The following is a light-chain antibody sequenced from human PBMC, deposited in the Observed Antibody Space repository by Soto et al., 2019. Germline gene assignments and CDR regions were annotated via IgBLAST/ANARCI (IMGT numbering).Light chain of an antibody. Sequence: QSVLAQPASVSGSRGHSITISCTGTSSDVGRYNYVSWFQQHPGKVPKLIIYGVSNRPSGVSDRFSGSKSGNTASLTISGLHPEDEADYYCSSFTSSSTFVFGTGTKVTV. V-gene: IGLV2-14*01. J-gene: IGLJ1*01. CDR2: GVS. CDR3: SSFTSSSTFV. CDR1: SSDVGRYNY.